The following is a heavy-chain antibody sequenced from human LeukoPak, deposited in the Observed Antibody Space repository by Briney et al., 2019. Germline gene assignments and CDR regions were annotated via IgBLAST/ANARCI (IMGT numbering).Heavy chain of an antibody. CDR1: GYTFTSYD. CDR2: MNPNSGNT. J-gene: IGHJ4*02. CDR3: ARGLGWLQSVDY. D-gene: IGHD5-24*01. Sequence: ASVKVSCKASGYTFTSYDINWVRQATGQGLEWMGWMNPNSGNTGYAQKFQGRVTITRNTSISTAYMELSSLRSEDTAVYYCARGLGWLQSVDYWGQGTLVTVSS. V-gene: IGHV1-8*03.